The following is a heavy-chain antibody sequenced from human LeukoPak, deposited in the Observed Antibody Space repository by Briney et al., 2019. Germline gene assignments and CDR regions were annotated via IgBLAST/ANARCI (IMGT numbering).Heavy chain of an antibody. V-gene: IGHV3-15*01. Sequence: GGSLRLSCAASGFTFSNAWMSWVRQAPGKGLEWVGRIKSKTDGGTTDYAAPVKGRFAISRDDSKNTLYLQMNSLKTEDTAVYYCTTTTYFDWLSTYWGQGTLVTVSS. D-gene: IGHD3-9*01. CDR3: TTTTYFDWLSTY. CDR1: GFTFSNAW. J-gene: IGHJ4*02. CDR2: IKSKTDGGTT.